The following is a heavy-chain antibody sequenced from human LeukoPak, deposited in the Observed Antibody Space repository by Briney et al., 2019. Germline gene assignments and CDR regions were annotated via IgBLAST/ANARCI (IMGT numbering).Heavy chain of an antibody. D-gene: IGHD6-19*01. CDR2: ISAYNGNT. V-gene: IGHV1-18*01. Sequence: ASVKVSCKASGYTGTSYGISWVRQAPGQGLEWMGWISAYNGNTNYAQKLQGRVTMTTDTSTSTAYMEMRSLRSDHTALYFCARGQRWLVNWFDPWSQGSLVTVPS. CDR3: ARGQRWLVNWFDP. CDR1: GYTGTSYG. J-gene: IGHJ5*02.